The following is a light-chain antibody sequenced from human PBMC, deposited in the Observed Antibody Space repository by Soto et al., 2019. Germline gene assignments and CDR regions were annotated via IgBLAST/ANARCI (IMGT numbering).Light chain of an antibody. CDR1: QTVSITY. CDR2: GAS. J-gene: IGKJ5*01. CDR3: QQYGSSPPIT. V-gene: IGKV3-20*01. Sequence: VLTQSPGTLSLSPGASAPPSRRARQTVSITYLTWYQQKPGQAPRLLIFGASSRATGIPDRFSGSGSGTDFTLTISRLEPEDFAVYYCQQYGSSPPITFGQGTRLEIK.